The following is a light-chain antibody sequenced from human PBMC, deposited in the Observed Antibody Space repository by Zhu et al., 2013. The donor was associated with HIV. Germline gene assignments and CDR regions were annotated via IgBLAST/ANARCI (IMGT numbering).Light chain of an antibody. CDR3: QQYYSTPRT. J-gene: IGKJ1*01. V-gene: IGKV1-33*01. CDR2: DTS. CDR1: QDIDKY. Sequence: DVQMTQSPSSLSASVGDRVTITCQASQDIDKYLNWYQQRPGKAPNLLIYDTSNLETGVPSRFSGSGSGTDFTLTISCLQSEDFATYYCQQYYSTPRTFGQGTKVEIK.